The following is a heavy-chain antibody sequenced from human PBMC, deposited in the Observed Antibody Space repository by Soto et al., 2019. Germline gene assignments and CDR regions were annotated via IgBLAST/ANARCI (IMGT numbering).Heavy chain of an antibody. J-gene: IGHJ3*02. Sequence: ASVKVSCKASGYTITSYYMHWVRQAPGQGLEWMGIINPSGGSTGYAQKFQGRATMSRDTSTSTVYMELSSLRSEDTAVYYCARDRSDDKVWGSYSLGHGAFDIWGQGTMVTVSS. D-gene: IGHD3-16*01. CDR3: ARDRSDDKVWGSYSLGHGAFDI. CDR2: INPSGGST. V-gene: IGHV1-46*01. CDR1: GYTITSYY.